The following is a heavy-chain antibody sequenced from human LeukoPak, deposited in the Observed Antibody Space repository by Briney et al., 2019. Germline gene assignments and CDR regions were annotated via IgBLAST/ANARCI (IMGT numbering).Heavy chain of an antibody. J-gene: IGHJ6*03. CDR3: AKTYGDYAFSYYMDV. D-gene: IGHD4-17*01. CDR2: ISSSSSYI. V-gene: IGHV3-21*01. CDR1: GWTFSSYS. Sequence: GGSLRLSWAASGWTFSSYSINWVRQAPGKGLEWVSSISSSSSYIYYADSVKGRFTISRDNSKNTLYLQMNSLRAEDTAVYYCAKTYGDYAFSYYMDVWGKGTTVTVSS.